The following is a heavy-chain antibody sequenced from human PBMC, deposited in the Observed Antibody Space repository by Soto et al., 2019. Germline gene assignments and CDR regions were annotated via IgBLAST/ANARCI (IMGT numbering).Heavy chain of an antibody. V-gene: IGHV3-48*03. D-gene: IGHD2-15*01. CDR2: ISSSGSTI. Sequence: GGSLRLSCAASGFTFSSYEMNWVRQAPGKGLEWVSYISSSGSTIYYADSVKGRFTISRDNAKNSLYLQMNSLRAEDTAVYYCARVGYCSGGSCYYSDAFDIWGQGTMVTVSS. CDR1: GFTFSSYE. J-gene: IGHJ3*02. CDR3: ARVGYCSGGSCYYSDAFDI.